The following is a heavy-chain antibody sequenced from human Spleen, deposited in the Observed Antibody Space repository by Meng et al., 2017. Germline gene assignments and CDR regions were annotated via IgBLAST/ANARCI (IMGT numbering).Heavy chain of an antibody. D-gene: IGHD2-15*01. CDR3: ARDEDMSSVEKLFGEY. CDR2: INPKSGNT. CDR1: GYNFPDYY. Sequence: ASVKVSCKPSGYNFPDYYIHWVRRAPGQGLEWMGRINPKSGNTHYAQKFQARVTITGDTSISTAYMKLSGLRSDDTAMYYWARDEDMSSVEKLFGEYWGQGTLVTVSS. V-gene: IGHV1-2*06. J-gene: IGHJ4*03.